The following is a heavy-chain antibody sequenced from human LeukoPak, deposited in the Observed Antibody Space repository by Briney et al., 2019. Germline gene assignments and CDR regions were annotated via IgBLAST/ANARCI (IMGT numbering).Heavy chain of an antibody. J-gene: IGHJ6*04. V-gene: IGHV3-30*18. CDR3: AKRPRVNTSDYYYGMDV. CDR2: ISYDGSNK. D-gene: IGHD4-17*01. CDR1: GFTFSSYG. Sequence: GGSLRLSCAASGFTFSSYGMHWVRQAPGKGLEGLAVISYDGSNKYYADSVKGRFTISRDNSKNTPYLQMNSLRAEDTAVYYCAKRPRVNTSDYYYGMDVWGKGTTVTAYS.